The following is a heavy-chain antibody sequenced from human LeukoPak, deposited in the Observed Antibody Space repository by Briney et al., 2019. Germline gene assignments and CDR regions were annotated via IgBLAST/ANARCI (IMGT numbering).Heavy chain of an antibody. CDR1: GFTFSSYA. CDR2: ISFDGSNQ. J-gene: IGHJ4*02. CDR3: AKKLGIPGYTSSWPPADY. D-gene: IGHD6-13*01. Sequence: PGGSLRLSCAASGFTFSSYAMHWVRQAPGKGLERVAVISFDGSNQYYADSVKGRFTISRDNSKNTLYLQMNSLRAEDAAVYYCAKKLGIPGYTSSWPPADYWGQGTLVTVSS. V-gene: IGHV3-30*04.